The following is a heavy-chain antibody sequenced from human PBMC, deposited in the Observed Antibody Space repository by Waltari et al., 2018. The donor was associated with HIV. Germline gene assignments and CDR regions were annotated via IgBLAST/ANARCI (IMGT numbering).Heavy chain of an antibody. CDR3: ARDPLYAVAVADIDY. CDR2: INPNSDAT. D-gene: IGHD6-19*01. CDR1: GYTFTGYY. J-gene: IGHJ4*02. Sequence: QVQLVQSGAEVKKPGASVKVSCKASGYTFTGYYMHWVRQAPGKGLEWMGWINPNSDATKYSQKVKGRVTMTMDTSISTAVMELSRLRSDDTAVYYCARDPLYAVAVADIDYWGQGTLVTVSS. V-gene: IGHV1-2*02.